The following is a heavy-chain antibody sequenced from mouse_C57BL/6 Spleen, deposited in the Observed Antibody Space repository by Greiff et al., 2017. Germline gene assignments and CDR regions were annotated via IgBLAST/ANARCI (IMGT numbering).Heavy chain of an antibody. Sequence: VQLQQSGAELARPGASVKLSCKASGYTFTSYGISWVKQRTGQGLEWIGEIYPRSGNTYYNEKLKGKATLTADKSSSTAYMAHRRLTTLDSAVYFCAIWTRTRGFDYWGQGTTLTVSS. J-gene: IGHJ2*01. CDR2: IYPRSGNT. D-gene: IGHD1-1*02. CDR1: GYTFTSYG. CDR3: AIWTRTRGFDY. V-gene: IGHV1-81*01.